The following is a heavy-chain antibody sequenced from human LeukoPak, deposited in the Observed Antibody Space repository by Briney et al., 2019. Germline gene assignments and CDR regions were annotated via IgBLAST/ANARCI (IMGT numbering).Heavy chain of an antibody. CDR2: IYYSGST. J-gene: IGHJ6*02. D-gene: IGHD1-7*01. V-gene: IGHV4-59*01. Sequence: SETLSLTCTVSGGSISSYYWSWIRQPPGKGLEWIGYIYYSGSTNYNPSLKSRVTISVDTSKNQLSLKLSSVTAADTAVYYCARDVRNSDYYYYGMDVWGQGTTVTVSS. CDR1: GGSISSYY. CDR3: ARDVRNSDYYYYGMDV.